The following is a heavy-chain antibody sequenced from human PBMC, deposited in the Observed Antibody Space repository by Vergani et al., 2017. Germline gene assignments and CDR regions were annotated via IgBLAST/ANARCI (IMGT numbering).Heavy chain of an antibody. J-gene: IGHJ4*02. Sequence: QVQLVQSGAEVKKPGASVKVSCKASGYTFTGYYMHWVRQAPGQGLEWMGWINPNSGGTNYAQKCQGRVTMTRDTSISTAYMERSRLRSDDTAVYYCARPIKRGFLEWLLAFDYWGQGTLVTVSS. CDR1: GYTFTGYY. CDR2: INPNSGGT. V-gene: IGHV1-2*02. CDR3: ARPIKRGFLEWLLAFDY. D-gene: IGHD3-3*01.